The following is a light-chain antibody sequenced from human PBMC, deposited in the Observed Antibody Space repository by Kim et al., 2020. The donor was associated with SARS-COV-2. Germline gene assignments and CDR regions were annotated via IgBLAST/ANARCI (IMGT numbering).Light chain of an antibody. J-gene: IGLJ3*02. Sequence: VAPGQTASITCSGDKLEDKLASWYQQKPGQSPVLVMYQNSKRYSGIPGRFSGSNSGNTATLTISGTQALDEADYFCQAWDSFTAVFGGGTKLTVL. CDR2: QNS. CDR1: KLEDKL. CDR3: QAWDSFTAV. V-gene: IGLV3-1*01.